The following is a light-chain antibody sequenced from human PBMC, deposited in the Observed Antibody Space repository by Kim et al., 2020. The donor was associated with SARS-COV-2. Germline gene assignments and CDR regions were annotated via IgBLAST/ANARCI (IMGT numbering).Light chain of an antibody. CDR3: QQYGSSPWT. Sequence: SPWEGATLSCRASQSVSSSYLAWYQQKPGQAPRLLIYGASSRATGIPDRFSGSGSGTDFTLTISRLEPEDFAVYYCQQYGSSPWTFGQGTKVDIK. CDR1: QSVSSSY. CDR2: GAS. V-gene: IGKV3-20*01. J-gene: IGKJ1*01.